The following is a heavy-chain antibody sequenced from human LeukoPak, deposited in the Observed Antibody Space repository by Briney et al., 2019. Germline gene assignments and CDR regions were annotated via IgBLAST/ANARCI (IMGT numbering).Heavy chain of an antibody. CDR1: GYSISSGYY. CDR3: ARSPGYVNWFDP. V-gene: IGHV4-38-2*01. Sequence: SETLSLTCAVSGYSISSGYYWGWIRQPPGKGLEWIGSIYHSGSTYYNPSLKSRVTISVDTSKNQFSLKLSPVTAADTAVYYCARSPGYVNWFDPWGQGTLVTVSS. J-gene: IGHJ5*02. CDR2: IYHSGST. D-gene: IGHD5-12*01.